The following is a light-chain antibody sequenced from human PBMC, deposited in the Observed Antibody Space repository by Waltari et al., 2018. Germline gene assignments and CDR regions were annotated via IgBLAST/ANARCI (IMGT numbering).Light chain of an antibody. Sequence: QTVVTQEPSLTVSPGGPVTLTCASSTGAVTSGFYPSWFQQKPGQPPRALIYRTNNKHSWTPARFSGSLLGGKAALTLSGVQVEDEAEYYCLLYYGGAQVFGGGTKLTVL. CDR2: RTN. CDR1: TGAVTSGFY. V-gene: IGLV7-43*01. CDR3: LLYYGGAQV. J-gene: IGLJ3*02.